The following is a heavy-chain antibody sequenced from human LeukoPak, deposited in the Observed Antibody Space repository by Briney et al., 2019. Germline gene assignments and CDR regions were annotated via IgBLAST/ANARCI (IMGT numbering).Heavy chain of an antibody. CDR1: GFTVTSNY. J-gene: IGHJ4*02. D-gene: IGHD6-6*01. V-gene: IGHV3-66*01. Sequence: GGSLRLSCAASGFTVTSNYMSWVRQAPGKGLEWVSVIYSDGGRNYADSVKGRFTISRDNSKNTLYLQMNSLRAADTAVYYCARDKGTSYLSSFDYWGQGTLVTVSS. CDR2: IYSDGGR. CDR3: ARDKGTSYLSSFDY.